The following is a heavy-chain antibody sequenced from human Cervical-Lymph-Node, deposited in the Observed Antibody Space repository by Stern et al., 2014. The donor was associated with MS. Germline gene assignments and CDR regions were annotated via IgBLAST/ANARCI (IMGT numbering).Heavy chain of an antibody. J-gene: IGHJ4*02. CDR3: GRDTQIEMASHYFDY. Sequence: VQLVESGGGLEKPGRSLRLSCVVSGFTLGDYGVSWFRQAPGKGLEWVGLVKNKPYGGTTEYAASVRGRFTISTDDSKNIAYLHMSSLRTEDTAVYYCGRDTQIEMASHYFDYWGQGTLVTVSS. V-gene: IGHV3-49*05. CDR1: GFTLGDYG. D-gene: IGHD5-24*01. CDR2: VKNKPYGGTT.